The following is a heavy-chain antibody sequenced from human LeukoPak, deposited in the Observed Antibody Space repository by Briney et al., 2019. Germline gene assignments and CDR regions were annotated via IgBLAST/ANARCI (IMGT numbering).Heavy chain of an antibody. D-gene: IGHD6-6*01. CDR2: IKEDASEK. Sequence: PGGSLRLSCAASGFTFSSNGMNWVRQAPGEGLEWVANIKEDASEKYYVDSVKGRFTISRDNAKKSLYLLMYGLRAEDTAVYYCARDQAGRPLGYWGQGTLVTVFS. CDR3: ARDQAGRPLGY. J-gene: IGHJ4*02. CDR1: GFTFSSNG. V-gene: IGHV3-7*01.